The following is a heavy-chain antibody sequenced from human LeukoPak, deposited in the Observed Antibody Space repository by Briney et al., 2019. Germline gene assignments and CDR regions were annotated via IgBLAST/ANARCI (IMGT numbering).Heavy chain of an antibody. CDR3: ARGGRDYGDYYFDY. J-gene: IGHJ4*02. Sequence: GGSLRLSCAASGFTFSSYAISWVRQAPGQGLEWMGGIIPIFGTANYAQKFQGRVTITADESTSTAYMELSSLRSEDTAVYYCARGGRDYGDYYFDYWGQGTLVTVSS. V-gene: IGHV1-69*01. D-gene: IGHD4-17*01. CDR1: GFTFSSYA. CDR2: IIPIFGTA.